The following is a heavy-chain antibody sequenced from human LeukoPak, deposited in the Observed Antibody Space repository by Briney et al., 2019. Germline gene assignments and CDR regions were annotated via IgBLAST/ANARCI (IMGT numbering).Heavy chain of an antibody. D-gene: IGHD6-13*01. CDR2: INPNSGGT. CDR3: ATAAAGTGFDY. V-gene: IGHV1-2*06. Sequence: ASVKVSCKASGYTFTGYYMHWVRQAPGQGLEWMGRINPNSGGTNYAQKFQGRVTMSRDTSISTAYMELSRLRSDDTAVYYCATAAAGTGFDYWGQGTLVTVSS. J-gene: IGHJ4*02. CDR1: GYTFTGYY.